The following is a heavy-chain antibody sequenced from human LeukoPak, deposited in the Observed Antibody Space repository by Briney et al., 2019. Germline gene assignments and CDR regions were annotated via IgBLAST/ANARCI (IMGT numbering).Heavy chain of an antibody. CDR2: IYYSGST. V-gene: IGHV4-61*05. CDR1: GGSISSTSYY. Sequence: SETLSLTCIVSGGSISSTSYYWGWIRQPPGKGLEWIGYIYYSGSTNYNPSLKSRVTISVDTAKNQFSLKLRSVTAADTAVYYCARGGTQRVFDYWGQGTLVTVS. D-gene: IGHD1-14*01. J-gene: IGHJ4*02. CDR3: ARGGTQRVFDY.